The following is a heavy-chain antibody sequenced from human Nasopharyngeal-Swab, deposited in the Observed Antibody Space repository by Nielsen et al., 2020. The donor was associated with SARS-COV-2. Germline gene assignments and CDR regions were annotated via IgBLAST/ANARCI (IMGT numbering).Heavy chain of an antibody. Sequence: SLKISCAASGFTFDDYAMHWVRQAPGKGLEWVSGINWNSGSIGYADSVKGQFTISRDNAKNSLYLQMNSLRAEDTALYYCAKDMAYYYGMDVWGQGTTVTVSS. V-gene: IGHV3-9*01. CDR1: GFTFDDYA. CDR2: INWNSGSI. J-gene: IGHJ6*02. CDR3: AKDMAYYYGMDV.